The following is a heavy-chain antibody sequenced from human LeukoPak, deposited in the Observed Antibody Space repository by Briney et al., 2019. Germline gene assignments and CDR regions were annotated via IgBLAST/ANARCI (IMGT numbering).Heavy chain of an antibody. Sequence: PGGSLRLSCLASGSTFSSYVMSWVRQAPGRGVDWVSGISVSGSSTYYADSVKGRFTISRDNSKNTLYLQVNSLRAEDTAVLYCAKAISCRDGTSSFFDYWGQGALVTVSS. CDR3: AKAISCRDGTSSFFDY. V-gene: IGHV3-23*01. J-gene: IGHJ4*02. CDR2: ISVSGSST. CDR1: GSTFSSYV. D-gene: IGHD3-9*01.